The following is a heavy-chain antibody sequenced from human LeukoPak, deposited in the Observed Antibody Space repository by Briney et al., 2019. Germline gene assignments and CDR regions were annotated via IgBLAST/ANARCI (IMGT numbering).Heavy chain of an antibody. J-gene: IGHJ4*02. V-gene: IGHV4-4*07. CDR2: IYTSGST. D-gene: IGHD5-12*01. Sequence: PSETLSLTCTVSGGSISSYYWSWIRQPAGKGLEWIGRIYTSGSTYYNPSLQSRVTISLDTSKNQFSLKLSSVTAADTAVYYCARDESGYNYFDYWGQGALVTVSS. CDR3: ARDESGYNYFDY. CDR1: GGSISSYY.